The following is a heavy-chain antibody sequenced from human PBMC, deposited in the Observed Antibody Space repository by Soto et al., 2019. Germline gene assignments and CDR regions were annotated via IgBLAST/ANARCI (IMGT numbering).Heavy chain of an antibody. J-gene: IGHJ3*02. D-gene: IGHD3-10*01. V-gene: IGHV4-59*01. CDR1: GGSISSYG. Sequence: SETLSLTCTVSGGSISSYGWSWIRQPPGKGLEWIGYIYYSGSTNYNPSLKSRVTISVDTSKNQFSLKLSSVTAADTAVYYCARVWGGAFDIWGQGTMLTVSS. CDR3: ARVWGGAFDI. CDR2: IYYSGST.